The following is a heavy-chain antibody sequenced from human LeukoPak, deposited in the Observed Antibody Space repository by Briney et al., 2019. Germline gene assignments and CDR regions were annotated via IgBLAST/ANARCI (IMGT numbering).Heavy chain of an antibody. D-gene: IGHD2-8*02. CDR3: AGAVSGGGGYDY. Sequence: SQTLSLTCAISGDSVSSNSAAWNWIRQSPPGGLEWLGRTYYRSKWYSEYAVSLKSRITINPDTSKNQFSLQLNSVTPEDTAVYYCAGAVSGGGGYDYWGQGSLVTVSS. CDR2: TYYRSKWYS. V-gene: IGHV6-1*01. CDR1: GDSVSSNSAA. J-gene: IGHJ4*02.